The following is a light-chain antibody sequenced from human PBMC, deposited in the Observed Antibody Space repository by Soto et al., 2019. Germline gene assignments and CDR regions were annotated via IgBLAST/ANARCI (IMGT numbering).Light chain of an antibody. Sequence: EIVLTQSAGTLSLSPGERATLSCRASQSVSSYLSWYQQKPGQAPRLLIYGASSRATGIPDRFSGSGSGTDFTLTISTLEPEDFAMYYCQHHGGSPLFTFGPGTKVDIK. CDR3: QHHGGSPLFT. V-gene: IGKV3-20*01. CDR1: QSVSSY. J-gene: IGKJ3*01. CDR2: GAS.